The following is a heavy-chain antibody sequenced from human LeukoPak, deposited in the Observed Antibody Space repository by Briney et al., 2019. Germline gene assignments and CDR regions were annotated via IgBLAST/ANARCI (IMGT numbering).Heavy chain of an antibody. CDR2: ISGSGGST. J-gene: IGHJ4*02. D-gene: IGHD3-3*01. CDR1: GFTVSSNY. CDR3: AKDSEYYDFWSAFPDDY. V-gene: IGHV3-23*01. Sequence: GGSLRLSCAASGFTVSSNYMSWVRQAPGKGLEWVSTISGSGGSTYYADSVKGRFTISRDNSKNTLYLQMNSLRAEDTAVYYCAKDSEYYDFWSAFPDDYWGQGTLVTVSS.